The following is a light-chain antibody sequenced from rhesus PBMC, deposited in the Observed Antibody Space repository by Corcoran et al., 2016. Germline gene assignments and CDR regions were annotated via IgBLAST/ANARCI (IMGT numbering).Light chain of an antibody. CDR3: MQGIQLPFA. J-gene: IGKJ3*01. V-gene: IGKV2S15*01. CDR1: QSLLYSGGKTY. Sequence: DIVMTQTPLSLPVTPGEPASISCKSSQSLLYSGGKTYLYWYLQKPGQSPQLLVYEVSTPASVVPERFRCSASSPYFTLTISRMEADDVGVYSCMQGIQLPFAFGPGTKLDI. CDR2: EVS.